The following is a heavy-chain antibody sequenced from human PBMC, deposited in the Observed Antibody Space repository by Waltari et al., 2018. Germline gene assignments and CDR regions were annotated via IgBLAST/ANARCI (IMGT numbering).Heavy chain of an antibody. CDR3: ARDGLLRSLDY. CDR1: GFTFRHHG. Sequence: QLQLVESGVGVVQPGSSLRPSCAPYGFTFRHHGMHWVRQAPCKGLEGVAVIWYDGSNKYYADSVKGRFTISRDNSKNTLYLQMNSLRAEDTAVYYCARDGLLRSLDYWGQGTLVTVSS. D-gene: IGHD1-26*01. CDR2: IWYDGSNK. V-gene: IGHV3-33*01. J-gene: IGHJ4*02.